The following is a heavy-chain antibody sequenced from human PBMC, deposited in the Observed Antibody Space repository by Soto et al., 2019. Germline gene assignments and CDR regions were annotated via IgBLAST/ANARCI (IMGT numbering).Heavy chain of an antibody. D-gene: IGHD2-15*01. CDR2: IYYSGST. J-gene: IGHJ4*02. Sequence: PSETLSLTCTVSGGSISTSSYYWRWIRQPPGKGLEWIGSIYYSGSTYYNPSLKSRVAISVDTSKNQFSLKLSSVTAADTAVYYCAKSAEVEFDKWGQGTLVTVSS. CDR3: AKSAEVEFDK. CDR1: GGSISTSSYY. V-gene: IGHV4-39*01.